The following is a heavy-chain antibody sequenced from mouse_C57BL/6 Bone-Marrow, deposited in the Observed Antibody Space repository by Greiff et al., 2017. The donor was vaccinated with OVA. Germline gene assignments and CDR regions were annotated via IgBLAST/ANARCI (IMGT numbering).Heavy chain of an antibody. V-gene: IGHV1-61*01. Sequence: QVQLKQPGAELVRPGSSVKLSCKASGYTFTSYWMDWVKQRPGQGLEWIGNIYPSDSETHYNQKFKDKATLTVDKSSSTAYMQLSSLTSEDSAVYYCARSNSSGVAWFAYWGQGTLVTVSA. CDR2: IYPSDSET. D-gene: IGHD3-2*02. CDR3: ARSNSSGVAWFAY. J-gene: IGHJ3*01. CDR1: GYTFTSYW.